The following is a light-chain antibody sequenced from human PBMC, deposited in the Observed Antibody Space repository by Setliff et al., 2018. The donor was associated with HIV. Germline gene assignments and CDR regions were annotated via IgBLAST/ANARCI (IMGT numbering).Light chain of an antibody. CDR3: CSYTSRNTDV. V-gene: IGLV2-14*01. CDR2: EVS. J-gene: IGLJ1*01. CDR1: SIDVGAYNY. Sequence: QSALTQPASVSGSPGQSTTISCTGTSIDVGAYNYVTWYQQYPGKATKLMIYEVSNRPSGVSNRFSGSKSGNTASLTISGLQAEDEADYYCCSYTSRNTDVFGTGTKVTVL.